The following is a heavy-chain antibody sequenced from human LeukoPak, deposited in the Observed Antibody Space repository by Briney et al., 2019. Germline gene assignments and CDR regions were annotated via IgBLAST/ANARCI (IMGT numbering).Heavy chain of an antibody. CDR1: GFSFSNYV. CDR2: IMPNGETR. J-gene: IGHJ3*02. D-gene: IGHD2-15*01. Sequence: GGSLSLSCAASGFSFSNYVMHWVRQAPGKGRKYVSAIMPNGETRGYANSMKGRFTISRDNSKNTLYLQMGSLRAEDMAIYYCARDRDGGFAFDIWGQGTLVTVSS. CDR3: ARDRDGGFAFDI. V-gene: IGHV3-64*01.